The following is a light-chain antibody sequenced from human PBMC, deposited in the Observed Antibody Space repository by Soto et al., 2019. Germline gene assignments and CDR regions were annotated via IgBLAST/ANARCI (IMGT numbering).Light chain of an antibody. V-gene: IGLV1-47*02. CDR3: ATWDDSLSGHYV. J-gene: IGLJ1*01. Sequence: QSVLTQPPSASGTPGQRVTLSCSGSSSNIGSNYVCWYQHLPGTAPKLLIYSNNQRPSGVPDRFSGSKSGTLASLAISGLRSEDEADYYGATWDDSLSGHYVFGTGTKVTVL. CDR1: SSNIGSNY. CDR2: SNN.